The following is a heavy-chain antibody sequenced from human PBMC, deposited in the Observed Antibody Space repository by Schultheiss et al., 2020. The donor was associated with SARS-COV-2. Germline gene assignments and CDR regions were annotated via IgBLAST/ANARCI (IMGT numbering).Heavy chain of an antibody. CDR1: GGSFSGYY. Sequence: ESLKISCAVYGGSFSGYYWSWIRQPPGKGLEWIGEINHSGSTYYNPSLKSRVTISVDTSKNQFSLKLSSVTAADTAVYYCARHDYSSGWNDAFDIWGQGTMVTVSS. CDR3: ARHDYSSGWNDAFDI. J-gene: IGHJ3*02. D-gene: IGHD6-19*01. CDR2: INHSGST. V-gene: IGHV4-34*01.